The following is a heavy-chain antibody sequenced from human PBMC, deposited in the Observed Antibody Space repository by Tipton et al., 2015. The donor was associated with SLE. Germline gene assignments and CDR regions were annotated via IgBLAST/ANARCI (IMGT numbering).Heavy chain of an antibody. CDR3: ARRPLDSGYIGGMDV. CDR2: IYYSGST. J-gene: IGHJ6*02. CDR1: GGSISTSY. D-gene: IGHD5-18*01. Sequence: TLSLTCTVSGGSISTSYWNWIRQPPGKGLEWIGYIYYSGSTNYNPSLKSRVTMSVDTSKNQFSLKVSSVTAADTAVYYCARRPLDSGYIGGMDVWGQGTTVTVS. V-gene: IGHV4-59*08.